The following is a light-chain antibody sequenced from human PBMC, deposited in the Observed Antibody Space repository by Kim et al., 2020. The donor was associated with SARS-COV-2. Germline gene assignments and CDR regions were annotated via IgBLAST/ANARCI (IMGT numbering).Light chain of an antibody. Sequence: GQRVTISCSGSDSNIGRDYVNWYQQLPGAAPKLLIYRNDQRPSGVPDRFSASKSGTSASLAISGLRSEDESDYYCAAWDDNLSGILFGGGTQLTVL. CDR3: AAWDDNLSGIL. J-gene: IGLJ3*02. CDR2: RND. V-gene: IGLV1-47*01. CDR1: DSNIGRDY.